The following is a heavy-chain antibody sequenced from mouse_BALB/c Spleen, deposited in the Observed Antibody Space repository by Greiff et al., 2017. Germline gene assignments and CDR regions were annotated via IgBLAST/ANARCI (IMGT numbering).Heavy chain of an antibody. Sequence: QVQLQQPGAELVRPGASVKLSCKASGYTFTSYWINWVKQRPGQGLEWIGNIYPSDSYTNYNQKFKDKATLTVDKSSSTAYMQLSSPTSEDSAVYYCTSGSFNFDYWGQGTTLTVSS. CDR3: TSGSFNFDY. J-gene: IGHJ2*01. D-gene: IGHD1-1*01. V-gene: IGHV1-69*02. CDR1: GYTFTSYW. CDR2: IYPSDSYT.